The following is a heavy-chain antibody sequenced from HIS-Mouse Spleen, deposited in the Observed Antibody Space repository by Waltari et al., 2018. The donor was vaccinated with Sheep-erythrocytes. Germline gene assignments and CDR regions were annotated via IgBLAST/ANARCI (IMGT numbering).Heavy chain of an antibody. V-gene: IGHV4-34*01. Sequence: QVQLQQWGAGLLKPSETLSLTCAVYGGSFSGYYWSGIRQPPGKGLEWIGEINHSGSTNSNPSLKIRVTISVAPSKNQFSLKLRSVTAADTAVYYCARGGRRTGFDYWGQGTLVTVSS. CDR3: ARGGRRTGFDY. D-gene: IGHD3-9*01. CDR2: INHSGST. CDR1: GGSFSGYY. J-gene: IGHJ4*02.